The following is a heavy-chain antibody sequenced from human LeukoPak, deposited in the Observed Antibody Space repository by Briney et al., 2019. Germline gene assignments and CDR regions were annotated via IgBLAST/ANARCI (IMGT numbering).Heavy chain of an antibody. CDR1: GFTFSSYD. CDR2: IGTAGDT. Sequence: GGSLRLSCAASGFTFSSYDMHWVRQATGKGLEWVSAIGTAGDTYYPGSVKGRFTISRENAKNSLYLQMNSLRAGDTAVYYCARRRPDYGVNPGYYYGMDVWGQGTTVTVSS. CDR3: ARRRPDYGVNPGYYYGMDV. J-gene: IGHJ6*02. D-gene: IGHD4-17*01. V-gene: IGHV3-13*01.